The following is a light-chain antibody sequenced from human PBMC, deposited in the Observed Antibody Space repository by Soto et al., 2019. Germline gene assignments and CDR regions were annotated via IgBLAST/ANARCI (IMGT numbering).Light chain of an antibody. CDR2: WAS. V-gene: IGKV4-1*01. CDR3: QQYASTLWT. CDR1: QTVLYSSNNKNY. Sequence: DIVMTQSPDSLAVSLGERATINCKSSQTVLYSSNNKNYLAWYQQKPGQPPKLLISWASTRESGVPDRFSGSGSGTDFPLTISSLQAEDVAVYYCQQYASTLWTFGQGTKVEIK. J-gene: IGKJ1*01.